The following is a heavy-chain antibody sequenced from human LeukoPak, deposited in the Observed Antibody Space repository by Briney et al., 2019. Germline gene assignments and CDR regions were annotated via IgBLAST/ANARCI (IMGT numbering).Heavy chain of an antibody. CDR1: GSIFTSYW. Sequence: NPGESLQISCQGSGSIFTSYWIGWVRQMPGKGLEWMGIIYPGDSDTRYSPSFQGQVTISADKSISTAYLQWSSLKASDTAMYYCAIYPESLRFLEGAAFDIWGQGTMVTVSS. CDR3: AIYPESLRFLEGAAFDI. CDR2: IYPGDSDT. D-gene: IGHD3-3*01. V-gene: IGHV5-51*01. J-gene: IGHJ3*02.